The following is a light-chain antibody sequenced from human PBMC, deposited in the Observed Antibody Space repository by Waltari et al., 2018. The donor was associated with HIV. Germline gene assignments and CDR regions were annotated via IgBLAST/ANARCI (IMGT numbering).Light chain of an antibody. CDR1: RSYVDTF. CDR2: DVS. Sequence: QSALTQPHSVSGSLGPSLPLSCPGTRSYVDTFVSWYQHHPGKAPKVIIYDVSKRPPGVPDRFSGSKSGNTAFLTISGLQAEDEADYHCCSHAGNLIFAFGTGTKVTVL. CDR3: CSHAGNLIFA. V-gene: IGLV2-11*01. J-gene: IGLJ1*01.